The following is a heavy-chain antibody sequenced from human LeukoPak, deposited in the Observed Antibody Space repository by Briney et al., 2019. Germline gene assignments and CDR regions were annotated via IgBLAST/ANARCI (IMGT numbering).Heavy chain of an antibody. CDR3: ARELVVVPAASNWFDP. CDR2: IYYSGST. J-gene: IGHJ5*02. CDR1: GGSISSYY. Sequence: SETLSLTCTVSGGSISSYYWSWVRQPPGKGLEWIGYIYYSGSTNYNPSLKSRVTISVDTSKNQFSRKLSPLTAADTAVYYCARELVVVPAASNWFDPWGQGTLVTVSP. V-gene: IGHV4-59*01. D-gene: IGHD2-2*01.